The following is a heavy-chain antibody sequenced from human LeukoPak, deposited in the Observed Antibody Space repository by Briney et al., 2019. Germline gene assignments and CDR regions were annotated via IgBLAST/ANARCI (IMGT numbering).Heavy chain of an antibody. V-gene: IGHV4-4*07. J-gene: IGHJ4*02. D-gene: IGHD3-10*01. Sequence: SETLSLTCTVSGGSISSHYWSWILQPAGKGLEWIGRIYTSGSTNYNPSLKSRVTMSVDTSKNQFSLKLSSVTAADTAVYYCAREKRVNYGSGSLDYWGQGTLVTVSS. CDR3: AREKRVNYGSGSLDY. CDR2: IYTSGST. CDR1: GGSISSHY.